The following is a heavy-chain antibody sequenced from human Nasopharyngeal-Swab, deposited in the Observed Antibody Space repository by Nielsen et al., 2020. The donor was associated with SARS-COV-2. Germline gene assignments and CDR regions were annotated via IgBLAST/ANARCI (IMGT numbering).Heavy chain of an antibody. J-gene: IGHJ3*02. CDR3: ARTAIEGGYYRGDAFDI. CDR1: GYRFLSHW. D-gene: IGHD3-22*01. CDR2: IYAGDSEN. V-gene: IGHV5-51*01. Sequence: GESLKTSCKGSGYRFLSHWVGGVRPMPGKGLEWMGIIYAGDSENRYSPSFQGQVTISADKSINTAYLQWSSLTASDTAVYYCARTAIEGGYYRGDAFDIWGQGTMVTVSS.